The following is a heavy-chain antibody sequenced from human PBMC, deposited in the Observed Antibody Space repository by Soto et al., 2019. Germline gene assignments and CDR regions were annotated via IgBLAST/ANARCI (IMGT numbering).Heavy chain of an antibody. CDR1: GYTFKSYD. D-gene: IGHD5-12*01. J-gene: IGHJ6*02. Sequence: QVQLVQSGAEVKEPGASVTVSCKASGYTFKSYDVTWVRKAPGQGLEWMGRISGHNGKADYAENFQGRVIMTTDTSTATASMDLRGLRSDDTAVYYCARKGYIGNFAMDVWGQGTTVTVSS. V-gene: IGHV1-18*04. CDR3: ARKGYIGNFAMDV. CDR2: ISGHNGKA.